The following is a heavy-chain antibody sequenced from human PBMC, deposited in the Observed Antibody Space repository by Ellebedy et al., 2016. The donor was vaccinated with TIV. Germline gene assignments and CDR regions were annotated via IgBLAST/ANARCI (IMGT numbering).Heavy chain of an antibody. D-gene: IGHD2-21*02. Sequence: TFSSYAMCWVRQPPGKGLEYIGSVYYSGSPYYNPPFKSRVTLSADTSKNQFSLNLRTVTAADTAVYYCARTDPWQPIDDWGQGILVSVSS. V-gene: IGHV4-39*01. CDR1: TFSSYA. J-gene: IGHJ4*02. CDR2: VYYSGSP. CDR3: ARTDPWQPIDD.